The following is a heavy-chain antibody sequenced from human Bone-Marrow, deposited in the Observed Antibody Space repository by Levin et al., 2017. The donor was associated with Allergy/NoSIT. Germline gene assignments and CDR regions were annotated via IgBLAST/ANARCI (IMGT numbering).Heavy chain of an antibody. D-gene: IGHD4-17*01. V-gene: IGHV3-23*01. CDR1: GFTFRSFA. CDR3: ARTKVEGGDYLDYFDY. J-gene: IGHJ4*02. CDR2: ITGGAATT. Sequence: GGSLRLSCAASGFTFRSFAMSWVRQAPGKGLEWVSSITGGAATTYYADSVKGRFTISRDNSKNTLYLQMDNLRAEDKAVYYCARTKVEGGDYLDYFDYWGQGTLVTVSS.